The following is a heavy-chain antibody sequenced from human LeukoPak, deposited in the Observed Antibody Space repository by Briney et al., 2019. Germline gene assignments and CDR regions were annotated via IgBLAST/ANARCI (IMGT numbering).Heavy chain of an antibody. D-gene: IGHD3-3*01. CDR1: GFTFSSYE. V-gene: IGHV3-48*03. CDR2: ISSSGSTI. CDR3: ARARPGYYDFWSGYQKYYYYGMDV. Sequence: GGSLRLSCAASGFTFSSYEMNLVRQAPGKGLEWVSYISSSGSTIYYADSVKGRFTISRDNAKNSLYLQMNSLRAEDTAVYYCARARPGYYDFWSGYQKYYYYGMDVWGQGTTVTVSS. J-gene: IGHJ6*02.